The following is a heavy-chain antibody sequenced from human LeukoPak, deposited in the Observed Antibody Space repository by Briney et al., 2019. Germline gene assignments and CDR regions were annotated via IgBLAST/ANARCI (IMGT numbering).Heavy chain of an antibody. CDR1: GFTFSSYS. D-gene: IGHD3-22*01. CDR2: ISSSSYI. J-gene: IGHJ6*02. Sequence: GGSLRLSCAASGFTFSSYSMNWVRQAPGKGLEWVSSISSSSYIYYADSVKGRFTISRDNAKNSLYLQMNSLRAEDTAAYYCARDAYYYDSSGYGYYYYGMDVWGQGTTVTVSS. V-gene: IGHV3-21*01. CDR3: ARDAYYYDSSGYGYYYYGMDV.